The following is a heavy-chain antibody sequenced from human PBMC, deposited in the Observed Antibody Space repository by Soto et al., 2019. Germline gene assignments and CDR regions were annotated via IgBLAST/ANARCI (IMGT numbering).Heavy chain of an antibody. J-gene: IGHJ5*01. V-gene: IGHV4-4*07. CDR1: EACSRGFG. CDR3: ARESTVAGSGNWFDS. Sequence: LEPLPLRDTVAEACSRGFGWSWIRKNTGKGLEWIGRIYTSASNKYSPSLNSRATMSVDTSKKQFSLKLNSVTAADTAVYYFARESTVAGSGNWFDSSGKGTLVTVTS. CDR2: IYTSASN. D-gene: IGHD3-10*01.